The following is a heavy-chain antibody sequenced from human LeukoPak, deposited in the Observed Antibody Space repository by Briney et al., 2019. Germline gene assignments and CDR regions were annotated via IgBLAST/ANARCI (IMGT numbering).Heavy chain of an antibody. D-gene: IGHD6-13*01. CDR1: GFTVSSNY. J-gene: IGHJ4*02. V-gene: IGHV3-66*02. CDR2: IYSGGST. Sequence: GGSLRLSCAASGFTVSSNYMSWVRQAPGKGLEWVSVIYSGGSTYYAHSVKGRFTISRDNSKNTLYLQMNSLRAEDAAVYYCARDTGAAGEWGFDYWGQGTLVTVSS. CDR3: ARDTGAAGEWGFDY.